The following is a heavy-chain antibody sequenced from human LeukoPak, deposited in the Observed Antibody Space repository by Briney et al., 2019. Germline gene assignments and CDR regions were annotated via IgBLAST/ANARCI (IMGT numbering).Heavy chain of an antibody. CDR3: ARHYSESGHDVFDI. D-gene: IGHD3-10*01. J-gene: IGHJ3*02. CDR1: GGSSNNVGSNHNGSHY. V-gene: IGHV4-61*02. CDR2: IHPTGNT. Sequence: SETLSLTCTASGGSSNNVGSNHNGSHYWSWIRQPAEKGLEWIGRIHPTGNTMYDPSLKSRVTISADTSKDQFSLKLSSVTAADTAVYCCARHYSESGHDVFDIWGQGTVVTVSS.